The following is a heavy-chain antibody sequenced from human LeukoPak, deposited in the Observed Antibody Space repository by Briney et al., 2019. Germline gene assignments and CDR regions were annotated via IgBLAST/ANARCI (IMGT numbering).Heavy chain of an antibody. CDR3: AKDQGPPNWILLGYFDY. D-gene: IGHD1-20*01. J-gene: IGHJ4*02. Sequence: GGSLRLSCAASGFTFSSYAMSWVRQAPGKGLEWVAFIRYDGSNKYYADSVKGRFTISRDNSKNTLYLQMNSLRAEDTAVYYCAKDQGPPNWILLGYFDYWGQGTLVTVSS. CDR2: IRYDGSNK. V-gene: IGHV3-30*02. CDR1: GFTFSSYA.